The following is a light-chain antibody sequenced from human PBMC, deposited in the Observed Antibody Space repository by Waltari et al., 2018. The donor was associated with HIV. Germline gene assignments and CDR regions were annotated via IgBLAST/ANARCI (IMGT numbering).Light chain of an antibody. CDR1: SSDVGGYNY. V-gene: IGLV2-14*01. Sequence: QSALTQPAPVSGSPGQAITIPCTGTSSDVGGYNYVSWYQQHPGKAPKLMIYEVSNRPSGVSNRFSGSKSGNTASLTISGLQAEDEADYYCSSYTSSSLVVFGGGTKLTVL. J-gene: IGLJ2*01. CDR2: EVS. CDR3: SSYTSSSLVV.